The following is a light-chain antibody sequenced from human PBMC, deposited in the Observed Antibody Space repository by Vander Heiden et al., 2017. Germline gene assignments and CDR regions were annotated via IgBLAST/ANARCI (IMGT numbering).Light chain of an antibody. CDR2: GAS. CDR1: QNINSN. Sequence: EIVMTQSPATLSMSPGERATLSCRASQNINSNLAWFQQKPGQAPRLLLYGASTRATGIPARFSGSGSGTEFTLTISSLQSEDFAVYYCQQYNNWPPVTFGQGTKLEIK. V-gene: IGKV3-15*01. J-gene: IGKJ2*01. CDR3: QQYNNWPPVT.